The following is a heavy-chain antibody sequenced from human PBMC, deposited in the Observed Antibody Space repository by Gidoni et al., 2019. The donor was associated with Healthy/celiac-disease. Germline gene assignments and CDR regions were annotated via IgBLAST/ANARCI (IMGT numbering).Heavy chain of an antibody. CDR2: INHSGST. J-gene: IGHJ6*02. Sequence: QVQLQQWGAGLLKPSETLSLTCAVYGGSFSGYYWSWIRQPPGKGLEWIGEINHSGSTNYNPSLKSRVTISVDTSKNQFSLKLSSVTAADTAVYYCARVPAAMIYYYYGMDVWGQGTTVTVSS. V-gene: IGHV4-34*01. CDR3: ARVPAAMIYYYYGMDV. CDR1: GGSFSGYY. D-gene: IGHD2-2*01.